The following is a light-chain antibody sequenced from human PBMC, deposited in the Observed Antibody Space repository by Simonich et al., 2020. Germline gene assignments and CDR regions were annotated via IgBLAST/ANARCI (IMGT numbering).Light chain of an antibody. CDR1: KLGDKY. J-gene: IGLJ3*02. CDR2: QDC. CDR3: QAWDSSTAWV. Sequence: SYELTQPPSVSVSPGQTASNTCSGDKLGDKYACWYQQQPGQSPVLVIYQDCKRPSGIPGRFSGSNSGNTATLTISGTQAMDEADYYCQAWDSSTAWVFGGGTKLTVL. V-gene: IGLV3-1*01.